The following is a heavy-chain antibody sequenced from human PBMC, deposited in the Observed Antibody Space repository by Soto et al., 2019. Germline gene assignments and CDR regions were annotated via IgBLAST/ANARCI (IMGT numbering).Heavy chain of an antibody. Sequence: QVQLVESGGGVVQPGMSLRLSCAASGFTFRTYAIHWFRQAPGKGLEWVALISFDGTTKFFADSVKGRFTISRDNSKNTLDLQMNSLSSEDTAVYFCAREFTVSGPYSFDSWGQGTLVAVSS. J-gene: IGHJ4*02. CDR1: GFTFRTYA. D-gene: IGHD4-17*01. CDR3: AREFTVSGPYSFDS. V-gene: IGHV3-30-3*01. CDR2: ISFDGTTK.